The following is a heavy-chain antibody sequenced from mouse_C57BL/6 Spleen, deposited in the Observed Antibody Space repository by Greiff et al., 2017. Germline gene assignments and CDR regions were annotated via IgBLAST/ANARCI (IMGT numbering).Heavy chain of an antibody. D-gene: IGHD2-4*01. CDR3: ARALIYYDYDGAMGY. Sequence: EVQRVESGPGLVKPSQSLSLTCSVTGYSITRGYYWNWIRQFPGNKLEWMGYISYDGSNHYTPSLNNRISITRDTYKNQLFLKLNSVTTEDTAPYYCARALIYYDYDGAMGYWGQGTSVTVSS. CDR2: ISYDGSN. J-gene: IGHJ4*01. CDR1: GYSITRGYY. V-gene: IGHV3-6*01.